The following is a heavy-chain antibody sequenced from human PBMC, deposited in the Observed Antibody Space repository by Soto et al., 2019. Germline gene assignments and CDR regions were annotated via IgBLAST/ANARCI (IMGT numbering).Heavy chain of an antibody. J-gene: IGHJ3*02. CDR2: ISSNGGST. CDR3: ASGLIAVAGNAFDI. CDR1: GFTFSSYA. V-gene: IGHV3-64*01. Sequence: GGSLRLSCAASGFTFSSYAMHWVRQAPGKGLEYVSAISSNGGSTYYANYVKGRFTISRGNSKNTLYLQMGSLRAEDMAVYYCASGLIAVAGNAFDIWGQGTMVTVSS. D-gene: IGHD6-19*01.